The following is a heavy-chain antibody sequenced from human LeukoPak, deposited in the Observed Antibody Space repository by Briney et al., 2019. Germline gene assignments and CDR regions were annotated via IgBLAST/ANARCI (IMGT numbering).Heavy chain of an antibody. CDR3: ATAPAGWLVPFDY. CDR2: INPNSGGT. CDR1: GYTFTVYY. Sequence: VASVKVSYKASGYTFTVYYMHWVRQAPGQGREWMGWINPNSGGTNYAQKFQGRVTMTRDTSISTAYMELSRLRSDDTAVYYCATAPAGWLVPFDYWGQGTLVTVSS. D-gene: IGHD6-19*01. J-gene: IGHJ4*02. V-gene: IGHV1-2*02.